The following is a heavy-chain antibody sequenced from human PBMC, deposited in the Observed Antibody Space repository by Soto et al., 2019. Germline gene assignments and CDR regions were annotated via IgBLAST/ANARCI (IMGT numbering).Heavy chain of an antibody. CDR1: GFTFSIYA. D-gene: IGHD2-15*01. CDR2: ISYDGSNK. Sequence: GGSLRLSCAASGFTFSIYAMHWVRQAPGKGLEWVAVISYDGSNKYYADSVKGRFTISRDNSKNTLYLQMNSLRAEDTAVYYCARDSGPPRVYYYYGMDVWGQGTTVTVSS. CDR3: ARDSGPPRVYYYYGMDV. J-gene: IGHJ6*02. V-gene: IGHV3-30-3*01.